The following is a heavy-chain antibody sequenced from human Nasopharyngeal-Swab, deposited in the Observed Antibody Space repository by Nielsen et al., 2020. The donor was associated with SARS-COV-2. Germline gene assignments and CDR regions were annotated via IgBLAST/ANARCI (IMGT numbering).Heavy chain of an antibody. V-gene: IGHV4-34*01. CDR3: ASFEYSSSSGLDYYYYYGMDV. CDR1: GGSFSGYY. J-gene: IGHJ6*02. CDR2: INHSGST. Sequence: SETLSLTCAVYGGSFSGYYWSWIRQPPGKGLEWIGEINHSGSTNYNPSLKSRVTMSVDSSKNHFSLKLSSVTAADTAVYYCASFEYSSSSGLDYYYYYGMDVWGQGTTVAVSS. D-gene: IGHD6-6*01.